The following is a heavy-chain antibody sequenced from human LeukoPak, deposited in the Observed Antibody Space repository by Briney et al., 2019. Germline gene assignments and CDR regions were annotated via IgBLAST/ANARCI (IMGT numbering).Heavy chain of an antibody. CDR2: INHSGST. Sequence: KPSETLSLTCAVYGGSFSGYYWSWIRQPPGKGLEWIGEINHSGSTNYNPSLKSRVTISVDTSKNQFSLKLSSVTAADTAVYYCARRGWFDPWGQGTLVTVSS. V-gene: IGHV4-34*01. J-gene: IGHJ5*02. CDR1: GGSFSGYY. CDR3: ARRGWFDP.